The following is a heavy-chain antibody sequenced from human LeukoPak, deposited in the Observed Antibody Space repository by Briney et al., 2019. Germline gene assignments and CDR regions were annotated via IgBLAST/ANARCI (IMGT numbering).Heavy chain of an antibody. CDR2: ISGSGGST. J-gene: IGHJ6*03. CDR1: GFTFSSYA. D-gene: IGHD6-13*01. Sequence: GGSLRLSCAASGFTFSSYAMSWVRQAPGKGLEWVSAISGSGGSTYYADSVKGRFTISRYNSKNPLYLQMNSLRAEDTAVYYCAKGIAAAEGYYYYYYMDVWGKGTTVTVSS. CDR3: AKGIAAAEGYYYYYYMDV. V-gene: IGHV3-23*01.